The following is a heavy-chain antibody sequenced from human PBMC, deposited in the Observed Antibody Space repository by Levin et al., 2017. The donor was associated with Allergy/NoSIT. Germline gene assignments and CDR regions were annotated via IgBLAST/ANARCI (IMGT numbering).Heavy chain of an antibody. J-gene: IGHJ5*02. Sequence: PSETLSLTCAVYGGSFSGYYWSWIRQPPGKGLEWIGEINHSGSTNYNPSLKSRVTISVDTSKNQFSLKLSSVTAADTAVYYCARADCSGGSCYPGGPNWFDPWGQGTLVTVSS. CDR1: GGSFSGYY. CDR3: ARADCSGGSCYPGGPNWFDP. D-gene: IGHD2-15*01. CDR2: INHSGST. V-gene: IGHV4-34*01.